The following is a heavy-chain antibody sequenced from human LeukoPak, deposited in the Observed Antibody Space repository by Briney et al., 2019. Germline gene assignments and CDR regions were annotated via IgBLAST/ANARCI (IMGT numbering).Heavy chain of an antibody. Sequence: GGSLRLSCAASGFTFSSYEMNWVRQAPGKGLEWVSYISSSGSTIYYADSVKGRFTISRDNAKNSLYLQMSSLRAEDTAVYYCAGYCSSTSCYPTVDYWGQGTLVTVSS. CDR1: GFTFSSYE. V-gene: IGHV3-48*03. J-gene: IGHJ4*02. CDR2: ISSSGSTI. D-gene: IGHD2-2*01. CDR3: AGYCSSTSCYPTVDY.